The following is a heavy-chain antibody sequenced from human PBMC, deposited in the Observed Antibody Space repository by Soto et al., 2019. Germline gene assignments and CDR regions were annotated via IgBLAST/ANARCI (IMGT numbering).Heavy chain of an antibody. CDR2: IYYSGST. CDR1: GGSISSGGYY. D-gene: IGHD2-21*02. J-gene: IGHJ2*01. CDR3: ASAVVTAIPKWYFDL. Sequence: QVQLQESGPGLVKPSQTLSLTCTVSGGSISSGGYYWSWIRQHPGKGLEWIGYIYYSGSTYYNPSLKSRGTLSVVPSKNQFSLKQSSVTAAVTAVYYCASAVVTAIPKWYFDLWGRGTLGTVSS. V-gene: IGHV4-31*03.